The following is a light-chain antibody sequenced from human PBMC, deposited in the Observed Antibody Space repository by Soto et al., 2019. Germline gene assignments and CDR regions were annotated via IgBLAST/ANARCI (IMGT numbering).Light chain of an antibody. CDR3: CSYAGSYV. V-gene: IGLV2-11*01. CDR1: SSDVGGYNY. CDR2: DVS. Sequence: QSALTQPGSVSGSTGESVTISCTGTSSDVGGYNYVSWYQQHPGKAPKLMIYDVSKRPSGVPDRFSGSKSGNTASLTISGLQAEDEADYYCCSYAGSYVFGTGTKLTVL. J-gene: IGLJ1*01.